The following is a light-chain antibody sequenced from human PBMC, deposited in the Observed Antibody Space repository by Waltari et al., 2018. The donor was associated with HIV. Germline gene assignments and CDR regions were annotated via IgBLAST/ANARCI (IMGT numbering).Light chain of an antibody. CDR3: CSYAGSYTFYV. Sequence: QSALTQPRPVSGSPGQSVTISCTGTSSDVGGYNYVSWYQQHPGKAPKPMIYDVSKRPSGVPDRFSGSKSGNTASLTISGLQAEDEADYYCCSYAGSYTFYVFGTGTKVTVL. CDR2: DVS. V-gene: IGLV2-11*01. CDR1: SSDVGGYNY. J-gene: IGLJ1*01.